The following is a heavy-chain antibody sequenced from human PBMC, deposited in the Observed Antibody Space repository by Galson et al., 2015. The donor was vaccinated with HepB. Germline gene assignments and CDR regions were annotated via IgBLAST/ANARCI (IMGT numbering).Heavy chain of an antibody. V-gene: IGHV3-23*01. D-gene: IGHD6-19*01. Sequence: SLRLSCAASGFTFGKYAMNWIRQALGKGLEWVSDISGSGDITYYADSVKGRFTISRDNSKNTLYLQMHSLRAEDTAVYYCAKSVRSSGWYPDYWGQGTLVTVSS. J-gene: IGHJ4*02. CDR3: AKSVRSSGWYPDY. CDR1: GFTFGKYA. CDR2: ISGSGDIT.